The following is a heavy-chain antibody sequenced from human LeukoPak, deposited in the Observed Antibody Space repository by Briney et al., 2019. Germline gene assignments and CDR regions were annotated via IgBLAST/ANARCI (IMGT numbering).Heavy chain of an antibody. CDR1: GFTFSSYS. CDR3: ARRDPLVY. V-gene: IGHV3-21*01. Sequence: RGSPRHSCAASGFTFSSYSMNWVRPGPRKGLEWVSSISSSSSSIYYADSVKGRFTITRDNAKNSLYLQMNSLRAEDTAVYYCARRDPLVYCGQGTLVTVSS. J-gene: IGHJ4*02. CDR2: ISSSSSSI.